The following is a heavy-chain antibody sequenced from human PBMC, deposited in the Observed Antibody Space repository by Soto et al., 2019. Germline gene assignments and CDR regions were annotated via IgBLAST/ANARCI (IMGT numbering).Heavy chain of an antibody. V-gene: IGHV4-59*08. CDR2: MYYSGST. Sequence: TLSLTCAVYGGSFSGYYWSWIRQPPGKGLEWIGYMYYSGSTSYNPSLNSRVTLSVDTSKNQFFLKLSFVTAADTAVYYCARRRALNWFDPWGQGALVTVSS. CDR3: ARRRALNWFDP. J-gene: IGHJ5*02. CDR1: GGSFSGYY.